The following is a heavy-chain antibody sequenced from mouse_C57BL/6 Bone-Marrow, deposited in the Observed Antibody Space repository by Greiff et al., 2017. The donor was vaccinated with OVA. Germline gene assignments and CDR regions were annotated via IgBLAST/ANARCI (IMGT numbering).Heavy chain of an antibody. J-gene: IGHJ2*01. D-gene: IGHD6-1*01. V-gene: IGHV5-6*02. Sequence: DVKLVESGGDLVKPGGSLELSCAASGFTFSSYGMSWVRQTPDKRLEWVATISSGGSYTYYPDSVKGRFTISRDNAKNTLYLQMSSLKSEDTAMYYCARRGCKAYFDYWGQGTTLTVSS. CDR2: ISSGGSYT. CDR3: ARRGCKAYFDY. CDR1: GFTFSSYG.